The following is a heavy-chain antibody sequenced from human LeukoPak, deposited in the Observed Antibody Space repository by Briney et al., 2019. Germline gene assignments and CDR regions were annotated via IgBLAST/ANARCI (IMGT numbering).Heavy chain of an antibody. J-gene: IGHJ3*02. CDR1: GFTFSNYW. CDR3: ARGGMVRRVMGAFDI. CDR2: IKQDGSEK. Sequence: PGGSLRLSCAASGFTFSNYWMSWVRRAPGKGLEWGAIIKQDGSEKYYVDSVKGRFTVSRDNAKNSLYLQMNSLRAEDTAVFYCARGGMVRRVMGAFDIWGQGTLVTVSS. D-gene: IGHD3-10*01. V-gene: IGHV3-7*01.